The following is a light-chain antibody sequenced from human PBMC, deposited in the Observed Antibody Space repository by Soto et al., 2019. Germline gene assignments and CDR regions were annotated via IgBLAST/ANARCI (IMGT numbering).Light chain of an antibody. Sequence: QSALTQPASVSGSPGQSITISCTGTSSDVGSHNFVSWYQQHPGKAPELMIYEVSKRPSGVSSGFSGSKSGNTASLTISGLQAEDAADYYCYSYVGSISFGGGTKVTVL. CDR2: EVS. V-gene: IGLV2-23*02. CDR1: SSDVGSHNF. CDR3: YSYVGSIS. J-gene: IGLJ2*01.